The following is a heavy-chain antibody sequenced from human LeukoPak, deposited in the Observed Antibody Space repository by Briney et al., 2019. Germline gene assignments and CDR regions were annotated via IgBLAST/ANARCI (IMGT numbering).Heavy chain of an antibody. CDR2: IYYSGST. CDR1: GASVSSGSYY. CDR3: ARAWDSSGYRGAFHI. V-gene: IGHV4-61*03. D-gene: IGHD3-22*01. J-gene: IGHJ3*02. Sequence: SETLSLTCNVSGASVSSGSYYWSWIRQPPGKELEWIGYIYYSGSTSYNPSLKSRVTISVDTSKNHFSLKLTSVTAADTAVYYCARAWDSSGYRGAFHIWGQGTMVTVSS.